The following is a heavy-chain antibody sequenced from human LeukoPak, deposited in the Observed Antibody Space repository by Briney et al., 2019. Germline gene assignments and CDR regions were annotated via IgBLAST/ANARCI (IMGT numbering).Heavy chain of an antibody. D-gene: IGHD3-3*01. Sequence: PETLSLTCTVSGGSISSYYWSWIRQPPGKGLEWIGYIYYSGSTNYNPSLKSRVTISVDTSKNQFSLKLSSVTAADTAVYYCARSEGTHWSAGPYYFDYWGQGTLVTVSS. CDR3: ARSEGTHWSAGPYYFDY. CDR2: IYYSGST. V-gene: IGHV4-59*01. CDR1: GGSISSYY. J-gene: IGHJ4*02.